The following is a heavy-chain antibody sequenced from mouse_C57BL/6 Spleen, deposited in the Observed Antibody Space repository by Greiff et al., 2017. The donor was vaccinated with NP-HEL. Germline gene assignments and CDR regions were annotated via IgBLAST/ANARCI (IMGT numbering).Heavy chain of an antibody. D-gene: IGHD2-1*01. CDR3: ARGDGNYRLWYFDV. Sequence: SGPELVKPGASVKISCKASGYTFTDYYMNWVKQSHGKSLEWIGDINPNNGGTSYNQKFKGKATLTVDKSSSTAYMELRSLTSEDSAVYYCARGDGNYRLWYFDVWGTGTTVTVSS. CDR1: GYTFTDYY. CDR2: INPNNGGT. J-gene: IGHJ1*03. V-gene: IGHV1-26*01.